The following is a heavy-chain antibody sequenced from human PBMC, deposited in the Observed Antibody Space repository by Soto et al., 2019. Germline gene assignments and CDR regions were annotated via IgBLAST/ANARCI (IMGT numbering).Heavy chain of an antibody. J-gene: IGHJ4*02. CDR2: IYYSGST. V-gene: IGHV4-39*01. Sequence: SETLSLTCTVSGISVSASDYYWGWVRQPPGKGLDWIGNIYYSGSTFYNPSLRSRVTLSVDTSKNQFSLRLNSVTVADTAVYFCAGFVVPASRNSDFDYWGQGTLVTVSS. CDR3: AGFVVPASRNSDFDY. D-gene: IGHD2-15*01. CDR1: GISVSASDYY.